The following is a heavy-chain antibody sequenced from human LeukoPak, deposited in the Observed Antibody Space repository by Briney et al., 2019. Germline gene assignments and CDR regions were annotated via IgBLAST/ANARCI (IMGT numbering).Heavy chain of an antibody. CDR2: ISYDGSNK. CDR3: ANDRSMGLDY. CDR1: GFTFSTDG. J-gene: IGHJ4*02. D-gene: IGHD3-10*01. Sequence: PGGSLRLSCAASGFTFSTDGMHWVRRAPGKGLEWVAVISYDGSNKYYADSVKGRFTISRDNSKNTLYLQINSLRAEDTAVYYCANDRSMGLDYWGQGTLVSVSS. V-gene: IGHV3-30*18.